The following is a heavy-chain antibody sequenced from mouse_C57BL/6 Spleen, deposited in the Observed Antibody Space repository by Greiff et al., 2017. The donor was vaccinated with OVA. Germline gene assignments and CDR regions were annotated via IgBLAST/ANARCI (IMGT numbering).Heavy chain of an antibody. D-gene: IGHD3-2*02. V-gene: IGHV1-82*01. CDR3: ARSLDSSGYGTWFAY. Sequence: QVQLKQSGPELVKPGASVKISCKASGYAFSSSWMNWVKQRPGKGLEWIGRIYPGDGDTNYNGKFKGKATLTADKSSSTAYMQLSSLTSEDSAVYFCARSLDSSGYGTWFAYWGQGTLVTVSA. CDR2: IYPGDGDT. J-gene: IGHJ3*01. CDR1: GYAFSSSW.